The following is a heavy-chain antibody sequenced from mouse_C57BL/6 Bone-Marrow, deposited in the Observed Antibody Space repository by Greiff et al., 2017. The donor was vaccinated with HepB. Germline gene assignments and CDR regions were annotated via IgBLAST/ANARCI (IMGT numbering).Heavy chain of an antibody. D-gene: IGHD1-1*01. CDR2: IRSKSNNYAT. CDR3: VRHEDYYGSSVYFDY. V-gene: IGHV10-1*01. J-gene: IGHJ2*01. CDR1: GFSFNTYA. Sequence: EVQLVESGGGLVQPKGSLKLSCAASGFSFNTYAMNWVRQAPGKGLEWVARIRSKSNNYATYYADSVKDRFTISRDDSESMLYLQMNNLKTEDTAMYYCVRHEDYYGSSVYFDYWGQGTTLTVSS.